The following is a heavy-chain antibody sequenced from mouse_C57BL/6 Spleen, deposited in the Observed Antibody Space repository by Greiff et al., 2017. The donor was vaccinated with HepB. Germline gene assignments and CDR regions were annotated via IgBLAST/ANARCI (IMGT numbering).Heavy chain of an antibody. CDR3: TRGRGFYFDY. CDR1: GFTFSDAW. CDR2: IRNKANNHAT. J-gene: IGHJ2*01. Sequence: EVMLVESGGGLVQPGGSMKLSCAASGFTFSDAWMDWVRQSPETGLEWVAEIRNKANNHATYYAESVKGRFTISRDDSKSSVYLQMNSLRAEDTGIYYCTRGRGFYFDYWGQGTTLTVSS. V-gene: IGHV6-6*01.